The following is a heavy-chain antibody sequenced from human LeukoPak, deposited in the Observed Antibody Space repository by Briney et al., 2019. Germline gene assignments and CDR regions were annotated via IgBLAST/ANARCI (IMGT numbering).Heavy chain of an antibody. CDR1: GYTFSSYG. D-gene: IGHD6-19*01. CDR2: IGAYNDNT. CDR3: ARLAGNPMAVAGSGSDY. J-gene: IGHJ4*02. V-gene: IGHV1-18*01. Sequence: GASVKVSCKASGYTFSSYGISWVRQAPGQGLEWMGWIGAYNDNTNYAQKLQGRVTMTTDTSTSTAYMELRSLRSDDTAVYYCARLAGNPMAVAGSGSDYWGQGTLVTVSS.